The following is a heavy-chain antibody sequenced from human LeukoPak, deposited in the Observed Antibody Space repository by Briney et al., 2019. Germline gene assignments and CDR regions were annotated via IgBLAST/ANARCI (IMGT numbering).Heavy chain of an antibody. J-gene: IGHJ4*02. D-gene: IGHD6-6*01. CDR2: ISGSGGST. Sequence: GGSLRLSCAASGFTFSSYGMHWVRQAPGKGLEWVSAISGSGGSTYYADSVKGRFTISRDNAKNSLYLQMNSLRAEDTAVYYCARDGRSSSADYWGQGTLVTVSS. CDR3: ARDGRSSSADY. CDR1: GFTFSSYG. V-gene: IGHV3-21*01.